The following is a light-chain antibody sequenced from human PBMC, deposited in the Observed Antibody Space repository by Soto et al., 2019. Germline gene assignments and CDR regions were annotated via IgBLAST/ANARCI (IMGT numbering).Light chain of an antibody. CDR3: HQTYDAPNS. CDR2: GAS. J-gene: IGKJ2*03. CDR1: QTVTRY. Sequence: DIQMTQSPSSLSASIGDRVTITCRASQTVTRYLNWYQQKPGKPPNLLISGASNLRSGVPSRLSVSGSGTDFVLTITSVQAEDFATYVCHQTYDAPNSFGQGTKLEIK. V-gene: IGKV1-39*01.